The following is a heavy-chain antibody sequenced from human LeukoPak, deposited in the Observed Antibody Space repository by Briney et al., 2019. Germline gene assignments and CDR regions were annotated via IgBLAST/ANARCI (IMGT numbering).Heavy chain of an antibody. CDR1: GFTFSSYW. D-gene: IGHD3-10*01. Sequence: LPGGSLRLSCAASGFTFSSYWMTWVRQAPGKGLEWLANIKEDGSEKFYVDSVKGRFTVSRDNAKNSLYLQMNSLRAEDTAVYYCARDMGLFYWGQGTLVTVSS. CDR2: IKEDGSEK. J-gene: IGHJ4*02. CDR3: ARDMGLFY. V-gene: IGHV3-7*01.